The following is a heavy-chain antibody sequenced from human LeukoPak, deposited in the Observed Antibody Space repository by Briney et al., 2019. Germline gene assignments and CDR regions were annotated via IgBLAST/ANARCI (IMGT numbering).Heavy chain of an antibody. J-gene: IGHJ4*02. V-gene: IGHV3-74*01. CDR1: GFTFSSRDW. Sequence: GGSLRLSCAASGFTFSSRDWMTWVRQAPGKGLVWVSRLNADGSSITYADSVRGRFTISRDNAKNTVHLQMNSLRVEDTAIYFCAGAYSAYDPFDYWGQGILVTVSS. CDR3: AGAYSAYDPFDY. CDR2: LNADGSSI. D-gene: IGHD5-12*01.